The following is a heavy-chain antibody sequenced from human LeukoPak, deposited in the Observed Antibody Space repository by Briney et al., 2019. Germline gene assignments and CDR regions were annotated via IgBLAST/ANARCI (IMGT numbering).Heavy chain of an antibody. Sequence: PGGSLRLSCAASGFTFSSYEMNWARQAPGKGLEWVSYISSTGSTIYYAGSVKGRFTISRDNAKNSLYLQMNSLRAEDTAVYYCARDPDPGFPSYWGQGTLVTVSS. V-gene: IGHV3-48*03. J-gene: IGHJ4*02. CDR2: ISSTGSTI. D-gene: IGHD1-14*01. CDR1: GFTFSSYE. CDR3: ARDPDPGFPSY.